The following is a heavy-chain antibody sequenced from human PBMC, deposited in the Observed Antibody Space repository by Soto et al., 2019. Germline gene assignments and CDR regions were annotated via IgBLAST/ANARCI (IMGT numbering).Heavy chain of an antibody. CDR2: IGTAGDP. J-gene: IGHJ4*02. CDR3: ARSNISSWYYFDY. CDR1: VFTFSSYD. D-gene: IGHD6-13*01. V-gene: IGHV3-13*05. Sequence: WWSLRLSCSASVFTFSSYDMHWFRQATGKGLEWVSAIGTAGDPYYPGSVKGRFTISRENAKNSLYLQMNSLRAGDTAVYYCARSNISSWYYFDYWGQGTLVTVS.